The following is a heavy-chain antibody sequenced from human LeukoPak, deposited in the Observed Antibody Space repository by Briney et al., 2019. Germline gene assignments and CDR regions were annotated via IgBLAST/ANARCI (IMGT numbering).Heavy chain of an antibody. D-gene: IGHD6-19*01. J-gene: IGHJ4*02. CDR2: TYYRSKWYT. V-gene: IGHV6-1*01. CDR3: ARYPTGWYLDY. Sequence: GXEWLGRTYYRSKWYTDYAVSVRSRININPDTSKNQFSLQLNSVTPEDTAVYYCARYPTGWYLDYWGQGTLVTVSS.